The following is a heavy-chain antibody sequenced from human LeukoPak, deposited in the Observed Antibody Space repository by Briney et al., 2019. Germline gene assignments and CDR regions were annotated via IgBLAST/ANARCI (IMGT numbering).Heavy chain of an antibody. D-gene: IGHD5-24*01. CDR2: INPTGTST. J-gene: IGHJ5*02. V-gene: IGHV1-46*01. CDR3: ARDNSLRDVAWWFDP. Sequence: ASVKVSCKASGYSFTSNYMHWVRQAPGQGLEWVGIINPTGTSTTYAKKFQGRVTMTRDMSTTTDYMELSSLRSEETAVYYCARDNSLRDVAWWFDPWGQGTLVTVSS. CDR1: GYSFTSNY.